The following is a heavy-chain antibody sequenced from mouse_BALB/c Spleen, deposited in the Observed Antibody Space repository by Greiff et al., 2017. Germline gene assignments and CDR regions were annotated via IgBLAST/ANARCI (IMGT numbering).Heavy chain of an antibody. CDR3: ARAGSSWFAY. Sequence: QVQLQQPGAELVKPGASVKLSCKASGYTFTSYWMHWVKQRPGQGLEWIGEIDPSDSYTNYNQKFKGKATLTVDKSSSTAYMQLSSLTSEDSAVYYCARAGSSWFAYWGQGTLVTVSA. CDR2: IDPSDSYT. V-gene: IGHV1-69*02. CDR1: GYTFTSYW. D-gene: IGHD1-1*01. J-gene: IGHJ3*01.